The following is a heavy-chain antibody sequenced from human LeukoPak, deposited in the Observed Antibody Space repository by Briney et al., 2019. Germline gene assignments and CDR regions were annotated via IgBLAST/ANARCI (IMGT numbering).Heavy chain of an antibody. CDR1: GFTVSSNY. J-gene: IGHJ6*02. D-gene: IGHD3-3*01. CDR2: ISGSGGST. V-gene: IGHV3-23*01. CDR3: AKALHESGYSYYYYYYGMDV. Sequence: GGSLRLSCAASGFTVSSNYMSWVRQAPGKGLEWVSAISGSGGSTYYADSVKGRFTISRDNSKNTLYLQMNSLRAEDTAVYYCAKALHESGYSYYYYYYGMDVWGQGTTVTVSS.